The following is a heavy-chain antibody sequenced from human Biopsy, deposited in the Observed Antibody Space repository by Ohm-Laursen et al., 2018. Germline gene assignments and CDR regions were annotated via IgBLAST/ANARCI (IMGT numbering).Heavy chain of an antibody. CDR3: GRREVVITHDAFDT. CDR1: GGSISSNSYY. CDR2: IFYRGST. Sequence: GTLSLTCTVSGGSISSNSYYWGWIRQPPGKGLEWIGSIFYRGSTHYKPSLKSRVNISVDTSKNQFSLKLNSVTAADTAVYYCGRREVVITHDAFDTWGQGTMVTVSS. D-gene: IGHD3-22*01. V-gene: IGHV4-39*01. J-gene: IGHJ3*02.